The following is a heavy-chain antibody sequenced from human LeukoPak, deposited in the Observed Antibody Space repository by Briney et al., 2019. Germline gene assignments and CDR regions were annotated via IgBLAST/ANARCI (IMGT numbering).Heavy chain of an antibody. CDR2: IIPIFGTA. Sequence: SVKVSCKASGSTFSSYAISWVRQAPGQGLEWMGGIIPIFGTANYAQKFQGRVTITADESTSTAYMELSSLRSEDTAVYYCARAPRITLYSSGSYYFDYWGQGTLVTVSS. CDR3: ARAPRITLYSSGSYYFDY. V-gene: IGHV1-69*13. J-gene: IGHJ4*02. CDR1: GSTFSSYA. D-gene: IGHD6-19*01.